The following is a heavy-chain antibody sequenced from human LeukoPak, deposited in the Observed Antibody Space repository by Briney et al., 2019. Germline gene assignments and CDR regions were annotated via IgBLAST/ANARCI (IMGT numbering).Heavy chain of an antibody. Sequence: GGSLRLSCAASGVTLSPYGMHWVRQAPGKGLEWVAVISYEGGSQHYADSVKGRFIISRDNPRNTLYLQMNILRTEDTAVYYCAKEGTPQVSTWYDLWGQGTQVIVSS. D-gene: IGHD3-10*01. CDR2: ISYEGGSQ. CDR3: AKEGTPQVSTWYDL. J-gene: IGHJ5*02. CDR1: GVTLSPYG. V-gene: IGHV3-30*18.